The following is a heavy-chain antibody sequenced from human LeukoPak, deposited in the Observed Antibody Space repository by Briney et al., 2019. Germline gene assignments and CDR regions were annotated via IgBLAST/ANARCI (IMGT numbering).Heavy chain of an antibody. D-gene: IGHD1-26*01. CDR2: IYYSGST. CDR3: ARENPVIVGASYFDY. V-gene: IGHV4-59*01. CDR1: GGSISSYY. J-gene: IGHJ4*02. Sequence: SETLSLTCTVSGGSISSYYWSWIRQPPGKGLEWIGYIYYSGSTNYNPSLKSRVTISVDTSKNQFSLKLSSVTAADTAVYYCARENPVIVGASYFDYWGQGTLVTVSS.